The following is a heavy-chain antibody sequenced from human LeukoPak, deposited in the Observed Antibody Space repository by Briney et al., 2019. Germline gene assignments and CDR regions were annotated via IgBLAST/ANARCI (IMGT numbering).Heavy chain of an antibody. Sequence: QPGGSLRLSCAASGFTVGNNRMSWVRQAPGKGLEWGSTVYGGGNAAYADSVKGRFTISRDTSKNTLLLEMNSLGGEGTAVYFFVRARFGDYVENWGQGALVTVSS. D-gene: IGHD3-10*01. CDR2: VYGGGNA. V-gene: IGHV3-53*01. CDR1: GFTVGNNR. J-gene: IGHJ4*02. CDR3: VRARFGDYVEN.